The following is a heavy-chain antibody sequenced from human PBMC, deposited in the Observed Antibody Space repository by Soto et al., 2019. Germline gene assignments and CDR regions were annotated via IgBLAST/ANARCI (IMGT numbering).Heavy chain of an antibody. J-gene: IGHJ3*02. V-gene: IGHV3-33*01. D-gene: IGHD4-17*01. CDR2: IWYDGSNK. CDR3: ARDRLTTNHDAFDI. CDR1: GFTFSSYG. Sequence: QAGGSLRLSCAASGFTFSSYGMHWVRQAPGKGLEWVAVIWYDGSNKYYADSVKGRFTISRDNSKNTLYLQMNSLRAEDTAVYYCARDRLTTNHDAFDIWGQGTMVTVSS.